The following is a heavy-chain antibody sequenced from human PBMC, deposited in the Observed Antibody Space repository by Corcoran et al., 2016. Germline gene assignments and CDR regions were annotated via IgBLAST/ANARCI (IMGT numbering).Heavy chain of an antibody. CDR3: SRIRFLDEYYFDY. V-gene: IGHV3-49*05. CDR2: IRSKAYGGTT. CDR1: GFTFGAYA. D-gene: IGHD3-3*01. J-gene: IGHJ4*02. Sequence: EVQLVESGGGLVKPGRSLRLSCTASGFTFGAYAMSWFRQAPGKGLEWVGFIRSKAYGGTTEYAAYVKGRFTISRDDSKSIAYLQMNSLKTEDTAVYYCSRIRFLDEYYFDYWGQGTLVTVSS.